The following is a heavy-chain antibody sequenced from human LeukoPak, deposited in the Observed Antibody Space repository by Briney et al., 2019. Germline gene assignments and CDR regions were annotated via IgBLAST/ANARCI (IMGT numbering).Heavy chain of an antibody. Sequence: ASVKVSCKASGYTFTSYDANWVRQATGQGLEWMGWMNPNSGNTGYAQKFQGRVTMTRNTSISTAYMELSSLRSEDTAVYYCARYASIFSSWYYKSDYWGQGTLVTVSS. CDR3: ARYASIFSSWYYKSDY. CDR2: MNPNSGNT. CDR1: GYTFTSYD. D-gene: IGHD6-13*01. V-gene: IGHV1-8*01. J-gene: IGHJ4*02.